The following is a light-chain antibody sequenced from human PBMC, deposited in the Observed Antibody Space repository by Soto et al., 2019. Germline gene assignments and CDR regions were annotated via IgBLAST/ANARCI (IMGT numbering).Light chain of an antibody. Sequence: AIQMTQSPSSLSASVGDRVTITCRASQGMRNDLGWYQQKPGKAPKLLIYAASALQNGVPSSFSGSGSVTEFTLTISRLQPEDFANYYCLQDYTYPLNLGGGTKVESK. J-gene: IGKJ4*01. V-gene: IGKV1-6*01. CDR2: AAS. CDR3: LQDYTYPLN. CDR1: QGMRND.